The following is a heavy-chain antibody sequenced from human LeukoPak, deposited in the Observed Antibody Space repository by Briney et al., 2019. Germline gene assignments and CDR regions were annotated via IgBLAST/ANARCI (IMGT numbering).Heavy chain of an antibody. CDR2: INPNSGGT. J-gene: IGHJ4*02. CDR3: AALPNGPL. CDR1: GYTFTSYG. D-gene: IGHD1-26*01. V-gene: IGHV1-2*02. Sequence: ASVKVSCKASGYTFTSYGISWVRQAPGQGLEWMGWINPNSGGTNYAQKFQDRVTMTRDTSISTAYMELNRLRSDDTAVYYCAALPNGPLWGQGTLVTVSS.